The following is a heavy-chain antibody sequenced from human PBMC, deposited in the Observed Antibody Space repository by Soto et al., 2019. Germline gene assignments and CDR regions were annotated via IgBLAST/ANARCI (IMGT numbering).Heavy chain of an antibody. CDR2: ISYSGST. CDR1: GGFLSESY. CDR3: ARGRDGYNYPNFDY. Sequence: PSETLSLTCAVYGGFLSESYWTWIRQPPGKGLEWIGHISYSGSTNYKPSLKSRVTISVDTSKKQFSLKLTSVTAADTAVYYCARGRDGYNYPNFDYWGQGTLVTVSS. V-gene: IGHV4-59*01. J-gene: IGHJ4*02. D-gene: IGHD5-12*01.